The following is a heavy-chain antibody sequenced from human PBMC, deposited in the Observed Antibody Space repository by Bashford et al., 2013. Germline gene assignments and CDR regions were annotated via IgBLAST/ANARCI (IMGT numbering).Heavy chain of an antibody. Sequence: WVRQAPGQGLEWMGWINPSSGRTKYSQKFQGRVTMTRDASSSSFYMDLSRLGADDTAVYFCAKDNYYDSSGYLSRFDYWGQGTLVTVSS. CDR2: INPSSGRT. V-gene: IGHV1-2*02. D-gene: IGHD3-22*01. J-gene: IGHJ4*02. CDR3: AKDNYYDSSGYLSRFDY.